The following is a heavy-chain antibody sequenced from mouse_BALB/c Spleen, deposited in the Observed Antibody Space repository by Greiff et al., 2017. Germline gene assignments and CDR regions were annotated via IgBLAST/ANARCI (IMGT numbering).Heavy chain of an antibody. CDR3: ARGDYDYDAAY. J-gene: IGHJ3*01. Sequence: VQLQESGPGLVAPSQSLSITCTVSGFSLTSYGVHWVRQPPGKGLEWLGVIWAGGSTNYNSALMSRLSISKDNSKSQVFLKMNSLQTDDTAMYYCARGDYDYDAAYWGQGTLVTVSA. CDR2: IWAGGST. V-gene: IGHV2-9*02. CDR1: GFSLTSYG. D-gene: IGHD2-4*01.